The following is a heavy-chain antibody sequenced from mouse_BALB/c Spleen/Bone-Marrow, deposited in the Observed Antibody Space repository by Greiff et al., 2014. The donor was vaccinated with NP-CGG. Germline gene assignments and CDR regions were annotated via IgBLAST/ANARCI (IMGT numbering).Heavy chain of an antibody. D-gene: IGHD2-4*01. CDR3: ENHESIRNEVCFDD. CDR2: IYPGSGSI. CDR1: GYTFTEYI. V-gene: IGHV1-62-2*01. J-gene: IGHJ1*01. Sequence: QVQLQQSGAGLVKPGASVKLSCTASGYTFTEYIMHWVKQRPGQGLEWIGWIYPGSGSIKYDEKFKDKATLTADTSSSTVYMDFMRLTCEASAVYSGENHESIRNEVCFDDWGPGTTVTVSS.